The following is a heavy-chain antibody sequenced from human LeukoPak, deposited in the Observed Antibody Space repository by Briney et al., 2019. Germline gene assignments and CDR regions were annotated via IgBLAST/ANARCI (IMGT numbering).Heavy chain of an antibody. Sequence: ASVKVSCKASGYTFTCYDINWVRQATGQGLEWMGWMNPNSGNTGYAQKFQGRVTMTRNTSIRTAYMELSSLRSEDTAVYYCASNGYSYGTFDYWGQGTLVTVSS. D-gene: IGHD5-18*01. CDR3: ASNGYSYGTFDY. V-gene: IGHV1-8*01. CDR2: MNPNSGNT. J-gene: IGHJ4*02. CDR1: GYTFTCYD.